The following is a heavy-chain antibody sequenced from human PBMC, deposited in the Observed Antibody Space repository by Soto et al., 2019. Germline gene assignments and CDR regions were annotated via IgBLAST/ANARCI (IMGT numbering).Heavy chain of an antibody. V-gene: IGHV4-34*01. Sequence: SETLSLTCAVYGGSFSGYYWSWLRQPPGKGLEWIGEINHSGSPNYNPSLKSRVTISVDTSKNQFSLKMTSVTAADTAVYYCATANWSHHYFDPWGQGTLVTAPQ. CDR2: INHSGSP. CDR3: ATANWSHHYFDP. J-gene: IGHJ5*02. D-gene: IGHD1-1*01. CDR1: GGSFSGYY.